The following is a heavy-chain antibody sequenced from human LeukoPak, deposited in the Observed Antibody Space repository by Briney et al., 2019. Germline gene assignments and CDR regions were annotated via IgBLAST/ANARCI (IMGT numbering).Heavy chain of an antibody. D-gene: IGHD3-22*01. J-gene: IGHJ4*02. CDR3: AREDSSGYYYVDY. V-gene: IGHV1-69*05. CDR1: GGTFSSYA. CDR2: IIPIFVTA. Sequence: SVKVSCKASGGTFSSYAISWVRQAPGHGLEWRGRIIPIFVTADYTQKFQGGVTITTDESTSTAYMELSSLRSEDTAVYYCAREDSSGYYYVDYWGQGTLVTVSS.